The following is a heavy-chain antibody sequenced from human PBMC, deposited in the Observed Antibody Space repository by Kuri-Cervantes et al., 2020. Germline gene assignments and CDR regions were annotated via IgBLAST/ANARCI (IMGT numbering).Heavy chain of an antibody. V-gene: IGHV1-2*02. CDR2: INPNSGGT. CDR1: GYTFTGYY. Sequence: ASVKVSCKASGYTFTGYYMHWVRQAPGQGLEWMGWINPNSGGTDYAQKFQDRVSMTRDTSTSTVYMELSSLRSEDTAVYYCARGGEKVAAAGTSYYYYGMDVWGQGTTVTVSS. D-gene: IGHD6-13*01. CDR3: ARGGEKVAAAGTSYYYYGMDV. J-gene: IGHJ6*02.